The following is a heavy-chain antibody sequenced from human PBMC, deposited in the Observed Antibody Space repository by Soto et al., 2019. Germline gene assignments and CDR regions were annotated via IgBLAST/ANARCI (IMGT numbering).Heavy chain of an antibody. D-gene: IGHD1-1*01. Sequence: QVQLRESGPGLVKPSETLSLTCTVSGGSISSYYWSWIRQPPGKGLEWIGYIYYSGSTNYNPPLKSRVTISVDTSKNQFSLKLSSVTAADTAVYYCARRYGYSFDYWGQGTLVTVSS. V-gene: IGHV4-59*08. CDR2: IYYSGST. J-gene: IGHJ4*02. CDR3: ARRYGYSFDY. CDR1: GGSISSYY.